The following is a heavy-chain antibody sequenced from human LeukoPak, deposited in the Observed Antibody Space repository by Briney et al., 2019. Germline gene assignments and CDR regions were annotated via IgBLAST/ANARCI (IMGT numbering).Heavy chain of an antibody. CDR1: GGSFSGYY. D-gene: IGHD1-14*01. J-gene: IGHJ4*02. CDR3: ARGPLYRG. CDR2: INHSGST. V-gene: IGHV4-34*01. Sequence: SETLSLPCAVYGGSFSGYYWSWIRQPPGKGLEWIGEINHSGSTNYNPSLKSRVTISVDTSKNQFSLKLSSVTAADTAVYYCARGPLYRGWGQGTLVTVSS.